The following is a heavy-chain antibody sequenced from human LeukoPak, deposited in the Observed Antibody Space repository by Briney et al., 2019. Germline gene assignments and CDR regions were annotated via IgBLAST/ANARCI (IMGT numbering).Heavy chain of an antibody. CDR2: IGGSGDNT. CDR3: AGQSGILVSTTCYDY. D-gene: IGHD2-2*01. J-gene: IGHJ4*02. Sequence: PGGSLRLSCAASGFTFSSYAMSWVRQAPGKGLEWVSAIGGSGDNTYYADSVKGRFTISRDNSKNTLHLQMNSLRAEDTATYYCAGQSGILVSTTCYDYWGQGTLVTVSS. V-gene: IGHV3-23*01. CDR1: GFTFSSYA.